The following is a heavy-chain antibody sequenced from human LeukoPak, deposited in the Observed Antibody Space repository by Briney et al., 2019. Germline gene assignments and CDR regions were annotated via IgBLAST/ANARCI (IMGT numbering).Heavy chain of an antibody. J-gene: IGHJ4*02. D-gene: IGHD1-26*01. CDR2: ISGSGGST. CDR3: AKLGGSYYSATDY. CDR1: GFTFSSYA. V-gene: IGHV3-23*01. Sequence: GGSLRLSCAASGFTFSSYAMSWVRQAPGKGLEGVSAISGSGGSTYYADSVKGRFTISRDNSKNTLYLQMNSLRAEDTAVYYCAKLGGSYYSATDYWGQGTLVTVSS.